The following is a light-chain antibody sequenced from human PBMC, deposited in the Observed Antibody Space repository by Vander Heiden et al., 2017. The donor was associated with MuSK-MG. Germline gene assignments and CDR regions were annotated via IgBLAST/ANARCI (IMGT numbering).Light chain of an antibody. Sequence: SALTQPVSVSGSPGQALTISCTGTISEVWNYNLVSWYQQHPGKSPKLMIYEVKKRPSGVSNRFSSSKSGNTASLTISELQDDDEADYYCCSYADSSTFWVFGNGTKVTVL. CDR1: ISEVWNYNL. V-gene: IGLV2-23*02. J-gene: IGLJ1*01. CDR3: CSYADSSTFWV. CDR2: EVK.